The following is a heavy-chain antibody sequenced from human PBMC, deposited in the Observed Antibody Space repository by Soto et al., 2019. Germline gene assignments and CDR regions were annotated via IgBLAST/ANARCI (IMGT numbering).Heavy chain of an antibody. Sequence: SETLSLTCAVSGYSISSGYYWGWIRQPPGKGLEWIGSIYHSGSTYYNPSLKSRVTISVDTSKNQFSLKLSSVTAADTAVYYCARDAIAEFHDFDIWGQGTMVTVSS. J-gene: IGHJ3*02. CDR3: ARDAIAEFHDFDI. CDR2: IYHSGST. V-gene: IGHV4-38-2*02. D-gene: IGHD3-10*01. CDR1: GYSISSGYY.